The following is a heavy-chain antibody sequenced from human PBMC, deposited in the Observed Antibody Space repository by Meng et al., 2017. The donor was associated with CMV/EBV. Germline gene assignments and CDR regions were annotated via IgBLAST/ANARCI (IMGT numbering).Heavy chain of an antibody. V-gene: IGHV3-21*01. CDR1: GFSFSRYS. CDR3: ANYDSSVGY. D-gene: IGHD3-22*01. CDR2: ISSSSLYI. J-gene: IGHJ4*02. Sequence: LRLSCVASGFSFSRYSMNWVRQAPGKGLEWVSSISSSSLYIYYAASVKGRFTISRDNAKNSLYLQMNSLRAEDTAVYYCANYDSSVGYWGQGTLVTVSS.